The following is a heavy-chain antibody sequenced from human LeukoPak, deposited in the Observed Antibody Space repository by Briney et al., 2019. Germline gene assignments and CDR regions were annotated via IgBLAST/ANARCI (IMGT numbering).Heavy chain of an antibody. V-gene: IGHV4-34*01. D-gene: IGHD6-19*01. Sequence: PSQTLSLTCAVYGGSFSGYYWSWIRQPPGKGLEWIGEINHSGSTNYNPSLKSRVTISVDTSKNQFSLKLSSVTAADTAVYYCARAGAVAGGKNAFDIWGQGTMVTVS. J-gene: IGHJ3*02. CDR3: ARAGAVAGGKNAFDI. CDR1: GGSFSGYY. CDR2: INHSGST.